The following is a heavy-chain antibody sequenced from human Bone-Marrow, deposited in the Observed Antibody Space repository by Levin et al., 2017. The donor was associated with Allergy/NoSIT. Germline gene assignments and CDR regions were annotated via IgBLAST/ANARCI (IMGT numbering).Heavy chain of an antibody. D-gene: IGHD5-12*01. CDR1: GFTFSSYA. V-gene: IGHV3-23*01. CDR2: ISGSGGST. CDR3: AKDEPRASGYEWPPFEF. Sequence: GGSLRLSCAASGFTFSSYAMSWVRQAPEKGLEWVSGISGSGGSTYYADSVKGRLTISRDNSKNTLYLQMNSLRVEDTAVYYCAKDEPRASGYEWPPFEFWGQGTLVTVSS. J-gene: IGHJ4*02.